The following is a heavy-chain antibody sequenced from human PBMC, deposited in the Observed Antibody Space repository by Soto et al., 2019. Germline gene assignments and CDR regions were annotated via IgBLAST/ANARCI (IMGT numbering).Heavy chain of an antibody. CDR2: INHSGST. J-gene: IGHJ4*02. D-gene: IGHD6-6*01. CDR1: GGSFSGYY. Sequence: ETLSLTCAVYGGSFSGYYWSWIRQPPGKGLEWIGEINHSGSTNYNPSLKSRVTISVDTSKNQFSLKLSSVTAADTAVYYCARDGGGSSSLFDHWGQGTLVTVSS. V-gene: IGHV4-34*01. CDR3: ARDGGGSSSLFDH.